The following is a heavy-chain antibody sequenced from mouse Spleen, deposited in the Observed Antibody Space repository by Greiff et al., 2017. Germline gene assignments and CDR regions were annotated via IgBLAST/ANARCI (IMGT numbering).Heavy chain of an antibody. D-gene: IGHD2-1*01. J-gene: IGHJ1*01. V-gene: IGHV2-2*01. CDR3: ARMNGKNWYFDV. CDR1: GFSLTSYG. Sequence: VKLVESGPGLVQPSQSLSITCTVSGFSLTSYGVHWVRQSPGKGLEWLGVIWSGGSTDYNAAFISRLSISKDNSKSQVFFKMNSLQADDTAIYYCARMNGKNWYFDVWGAGTTVTVSS. CDR2: IWSGGST.